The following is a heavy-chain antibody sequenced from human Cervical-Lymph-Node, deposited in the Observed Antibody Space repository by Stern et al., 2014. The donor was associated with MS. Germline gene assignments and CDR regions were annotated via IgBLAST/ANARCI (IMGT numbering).Heavy chain of an antibody. V-gene: IGHV3-9*01. CDR2: ITWNSRDI. Sequence: QLVESGGGLVQPGKSLRLSCAASGFTFDDYAMHWVRQAPGKGLEWVSGITWNSRDIGYSDSLTVLFTISIDNAKNSLYLQMNSLRAEDTALYYCVKDSISSGAYYYFDSWVQGTLVSVSS. CDR1: GFTFDDYA. D-gene: IGHD6-19*01. CDR3: VKDSISSGAYYYFDS. J-gene: IGHJ4*02.